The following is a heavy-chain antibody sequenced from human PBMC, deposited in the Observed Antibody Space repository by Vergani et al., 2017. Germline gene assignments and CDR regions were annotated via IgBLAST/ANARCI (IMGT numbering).Heavy chain of an antibody. D-gene: IGHD1-14*01. CDR2: TCYDCNNK. Sequence: QVQLVESGGGVVQPGRCLRLSCAASGCTFNQYGMHWVRQAPGKGLEWVAVTCYDCNNKQYADSVKGRFTISRDNSKSTMYLQMNSLRDEDTGVYYCARDLRLLYNRFDPWGQGTLGTVSS. V-gene: IGHV3-33*01. CDR3: ARDLRLLYNRFDP. J-gene: IGHJ5*02. CDR1: GCTFNQYG.